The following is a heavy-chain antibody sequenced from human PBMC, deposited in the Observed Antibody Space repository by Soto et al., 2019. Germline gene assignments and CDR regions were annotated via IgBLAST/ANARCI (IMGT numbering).Heavy chain of an antibody. CDR3: ARGASLDYDFWSGYYVFDY. Sequence: TVSGTCIVPGGSISSGDYYWSWIRQPPGKGLEWIGYIYYSGSTYYNPSLKSRVTISVDTSKNQFSLKLSSVTAADTAVYYCARGASLDYDFWSGYYVFDYWGQGTLVTVSS. CDR1: GGSISSGDYY. CDR2: IYYSGST. V-gene: IGHV4-30-4*01. J-gene: IGHJ4*02. D-gene: IGHD3-3*01.